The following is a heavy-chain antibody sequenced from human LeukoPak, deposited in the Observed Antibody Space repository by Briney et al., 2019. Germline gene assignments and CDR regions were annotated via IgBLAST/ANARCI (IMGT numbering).Heavy chain of an antibody. CDR3: AREVVVPAASWFDY. J-gene: IGHJ4*02. CDR1: GFTFSSYG. CDR2: IRSDGTNK. V-gene: IGHV3-30*02. D-gene: IGHD2-2*01. Sequence: GGSLRLSCAASGFTFSSYGMHWVRQAPGKGLEWVAFIRSDGTNKYYADSVKGRFTISRDNSKNTLYLQMNSLRAEDTAVYYCAREVVVPAASWFDYWGQGTLVTVSS.